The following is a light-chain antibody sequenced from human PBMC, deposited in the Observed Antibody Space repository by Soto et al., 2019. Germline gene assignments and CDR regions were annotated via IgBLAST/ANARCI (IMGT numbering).Light chain of an antibody. CDR2: DAS. Sequence: DIQMTQSPSSLSASVGDRVTITCQASQDISNYLNWYQQKPGKAPKLLIYDASNLVTGDPSRFSGSGSGTDFTFTIISLQPEDIATYYCQQYDNLPPGGYTFGQGTKLEIK. CDR3: QQYDNLPPGGYT. CDR1: QDISNY. J-gene: IGKJ2*01. V-gene: IGKV1-33*01.